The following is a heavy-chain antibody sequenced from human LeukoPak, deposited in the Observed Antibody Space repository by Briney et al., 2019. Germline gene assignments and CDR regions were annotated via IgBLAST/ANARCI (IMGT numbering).Heavy chain of an antibody. Sequence: GGSLRLPCAASGFTFSTYSMNWVRQAPGKGLEWVSYVSSSSSTRYYADSVKGRFTISRDDAKNSVYLEMNSLRAEDTAVYYCAKDQRGRIAVAGSLLDFDYWGQGTLVTVSS. D-gene: IGHD6-19*01. J-gene: IGHJ4*02. CDR2: VSSSSSTR. CDR1: GFTFSTYS. V-gene: IGHV3-48*04. CDR3: AKDQRGRIAVAGSLLDFDY.